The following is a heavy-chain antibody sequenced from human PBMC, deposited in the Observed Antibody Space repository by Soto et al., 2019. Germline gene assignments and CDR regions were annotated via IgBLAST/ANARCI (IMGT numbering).Heavy chain of an antibody. CDR3: ASDPFYYASGY. CDR2: IRNQSYQETT. J-gene: IGHJ4*02. V-gene: IGHV3-49*04. D-gene: IGHD3-10*01. Sequence: PGGSLRLSCTGSGFPCDDFAINWVRQAPGKGLEWVGLIRNQSYQETTEYAAAVEGRFTVSRDNAKNFVYLQMDSLRVEDTAVYYCASDPFYYASGYWGQGTLVTVSS. CDR1: GFPCDDFA.